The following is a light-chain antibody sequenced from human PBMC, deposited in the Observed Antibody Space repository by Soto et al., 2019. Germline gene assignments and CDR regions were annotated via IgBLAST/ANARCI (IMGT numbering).Light chain of an antibody. CDR1: SSDVGGYDY. Sequence: QSALTQPASVSGSPGQSITISCTGTSSDVGGYDYVSWYQHHPGKAPKLMIYDVSNRPSGVSSRFSGSKSDNTASLTIYGLQAEDEADYYCSPYTKNSPYVFGTGTKLTVL. V-gene: IGLV2-14*01. J-gene: IGLJ1*01. CDR3: SPYTKNSPYV. CDR2: DVS.